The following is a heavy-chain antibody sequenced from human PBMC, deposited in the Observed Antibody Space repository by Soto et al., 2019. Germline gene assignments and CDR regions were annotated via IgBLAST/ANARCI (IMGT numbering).Heavy chain of an antibody. Sequence: QVQLQESGPRLVRPSQTLSLTCSVSGGATNSGSFYWTWIRQLPGKGLEWIGNIHYSGNTYYNPSLKSRVTISLDMSRNQFSLSMDSVTAADTAIYYCARDGRRNYYYYGLDVWGQGTTVTVSS. V-gene: IGHV4-31*03. CDR3: ARDGRRNYYYYGLDV. CDR1: GGATNSGSFY. D-gene: IGHD2-15*01. J-gene: IGHJ6*02. CDR2: IHYSGNT.